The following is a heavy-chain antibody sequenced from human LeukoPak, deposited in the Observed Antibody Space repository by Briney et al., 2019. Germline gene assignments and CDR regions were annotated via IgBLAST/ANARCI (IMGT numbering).Heavy chain of an antibody. Sequence: GRSLRLSCAASGFTFSSYGMHWVRQAPGKGLEWVAVISYDGSNKYYADSVKCRFTISRDNSKNTLYLQMNSLRAEDTAVYYCAKFNYDSSGSFDYWGQGTVVTVSS. D-gene: IGHD3-22*01. CDR1: GFTFSSYG. CDR3: AKFNYDSSGSFDY. J-gene: IGHJ4*02. CDR2: ISYDGSNK. V-gene: IGHV3-30*18.